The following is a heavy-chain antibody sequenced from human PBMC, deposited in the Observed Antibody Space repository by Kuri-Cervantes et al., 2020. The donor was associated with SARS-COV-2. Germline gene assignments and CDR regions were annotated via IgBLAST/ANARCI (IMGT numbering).Heavy chain of an antibody. J-gene: IGHJ4*02. CDR2: IYHSGST. D-gene: IGHD6-19*01. Sequence: SETLSLTCAVSGGSISSSNWWSWVRQPPGKVLEWIGAIYHSGSTNYNPSLKSRVTISVDKSKNQFSLKLSSVTAADTAVYYCARRGAVAGTVPFFDYWGQGTLVTVSS. V-gene: IGHV4-4*02. CDR3: ARRGAVAGTVPFFDY. CDR1: GGSISSSNW.